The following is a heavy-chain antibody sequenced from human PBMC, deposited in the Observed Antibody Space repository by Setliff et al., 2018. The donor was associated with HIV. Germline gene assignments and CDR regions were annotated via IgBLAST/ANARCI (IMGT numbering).Heavy chain of an antibody. CDR1: GGTFTSYY. CDR2: VIPSTGDT. V-gene: IGHV1-46*01. Sequence: GASVKVSCKASGGTFTSYYIHWVRQAPGQGLEWMGIVIPSTGDTNYAQNFQGRVTMTRDTSTNTVYMDLSSLKSEDTAVYYCVREARGGYFDYWGQGTLVTVSS. D-gene: IGHD2-15*01. CDR3: VREARGGYFDY. J-gene: IGHJ4*02.